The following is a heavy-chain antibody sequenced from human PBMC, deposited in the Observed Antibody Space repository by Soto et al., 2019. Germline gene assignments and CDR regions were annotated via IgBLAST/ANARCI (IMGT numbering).Heavy chain of an antibody. V-gene: IGHV1-46*03. D-gene: IGHD1-26*01. Sequence: QVQVVQSGAEVKKPGASVKVSCKASGYTLTSYYMHWVRQAPGQGLEWMGVINRNGGSTNYAQKFQGRVTMTRDTCTSTVYMELSSLTSEDTAVYYCARWGGATPFDYWGQGTLVTVSS. CDR3: ARWGGATPFDY. J-gene: IGHJ4*02. CDR1: GYTLTSYY. CDR2: INRNGGST.